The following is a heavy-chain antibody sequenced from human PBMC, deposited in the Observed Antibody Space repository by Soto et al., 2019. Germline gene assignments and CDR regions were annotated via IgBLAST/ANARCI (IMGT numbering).Heavy chain of an antibody. CDR3: ARGEQYSGRIFAH. V-gene: IGHV6-1*01. Sequence: SQTLSLTCAITGDSVSSNSAGWSWVRQSPSRGLEWLGRTYYRSKWYYEYAVSVRGRITINPDTSKNQYSLQLNSVTPEDTAVYFCARGEQYSGRIFAHSGHGTLATVAS. J-gene: IGHJ4*01. CDR1: GDSVSSNSAG. CDR2: TYYRSKWYY. D-gene: IGHD1-26*01.